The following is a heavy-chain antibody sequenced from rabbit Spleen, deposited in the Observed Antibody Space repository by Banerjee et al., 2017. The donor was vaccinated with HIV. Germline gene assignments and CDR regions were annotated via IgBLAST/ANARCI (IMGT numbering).Heavy chain of an antibody. CDR3: ARDLAGVIGWNFSL. V-gene: IGHV1S45*01. CDR2: VGTGSGRT. J-gene: IGHJ4*01. CDR1: GFSFSSNG. Sequence: QEQLKESGGDLVQPEGSLTLTCTASGFSFSSNGMCWVRQAPGKGLEWIGCVGTGSGRTYYASWVNGRFTLSKTSSTTVTLQMTSLTVADTATYFCARDLAGVIGWNFSLWGPGTLVTVS. D-gene: IGHD4-1*01.